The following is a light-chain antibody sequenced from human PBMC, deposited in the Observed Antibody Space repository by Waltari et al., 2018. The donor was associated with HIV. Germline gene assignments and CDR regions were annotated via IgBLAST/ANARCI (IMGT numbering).Light chain of an antibody. J-gene: IGLJ3*02. CDR3: QSYDRSLDWV. Sequence: QSVLTQPPSVSGAPGQRITISCTGSSSNIGAGYDVHWYQQLPGTAPKPLIYGGDNRPSGVPDRFSASKSGTSASLAISGLQAEDEADYFCQSYDRSLDWVFGGGTKLTVL. CDR1: SSNIGAGYD. V-gene: IGLV1-40*01. CDR2: GGD.